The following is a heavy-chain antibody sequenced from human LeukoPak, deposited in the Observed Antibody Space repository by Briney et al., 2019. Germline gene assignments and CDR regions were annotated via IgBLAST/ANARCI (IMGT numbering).Heavy chain of an antibody. J-gene: IGHJ4*02. Sequence: GGSLRLSCAASGFTFSSYSMNWVRQAPGKGLEWVSYISSSSSTIYYADSVKGRFTISRDNAKNTLFLQMNSLRAEDTAVYYCSRVRASFDYWGQGTLVTVAS. V-gene: IGHV3-48*04. D-gene: IGHD3-10*01. CDR1: GFTFSSYS. CDR3: SRVRASFDY. CDR2: ISSSSSTI.